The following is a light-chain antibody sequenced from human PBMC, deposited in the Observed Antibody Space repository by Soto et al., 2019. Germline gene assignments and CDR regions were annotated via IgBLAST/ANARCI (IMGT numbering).Light chain of an antibody. J-gene: IGKJ2*01. CDR3: QQYGNSPQT. CDR1: QSVSSSY. CDR2: GAY. Sequence: EIVLTQSPGTLSLSPGERATLSCRASQSVSSSYLAWYQQKPGQAPRLLIYGAYSRATDIPDRFSGSGSGTDFTLTISRLEPEDFAVYYCQQYGNSPQTFGQGTKLEI. V-gene: IGKV3-20*01.